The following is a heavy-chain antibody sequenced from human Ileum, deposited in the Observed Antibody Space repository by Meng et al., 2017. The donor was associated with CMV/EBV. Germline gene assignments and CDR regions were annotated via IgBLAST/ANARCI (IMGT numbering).Heavy chain of an antibody. CDR3: ARGLGSGSYGLGY. Sequence: AASGFTFSSYWMHWVRQAPGKGLVWVSRIDNDGSRTTYADSVKGRFTISRDNAKNTLYLQMNSLRADDTAVYFCARGLGSGSYGLGYWGQGTLVTVSS. V-gene: IGHV3-74*01. CDR1: GFTFSSYW. D-gene: IGHD1-26*01. J-gene: IGHJ4*02. CDR2: IDNDGSRT.